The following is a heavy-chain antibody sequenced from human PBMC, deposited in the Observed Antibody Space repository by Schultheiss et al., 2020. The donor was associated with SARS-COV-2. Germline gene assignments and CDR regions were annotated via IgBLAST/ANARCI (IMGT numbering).Heavy chain of an antibody. D-gene: IGHD6-6*01. Sequence: GGSLRLSCAASGFTFSSYSMNWVRQAPGKGLEWVSSISSSSSYIYYADSVKGRFTISRDNSKNTLYLQMNSLRAEDTAVYYCARDLDSSSSGWFDPWGQGTLVTVSS. CDR2: ISSSSSYI. V-gene: IGHV3-21*01. CDR3: ARDLDSSSSGWFDP. J-gene: IGHJ5*02. CDR1: GFTFSSYS.